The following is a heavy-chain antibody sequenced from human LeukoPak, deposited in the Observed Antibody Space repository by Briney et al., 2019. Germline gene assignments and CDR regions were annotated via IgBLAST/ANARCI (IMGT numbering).Heavy chain of an antibody. CDR2: IYYSGST. V-gene: IGHV4-39*07. J-gene: IGHJ3*02. Sequence: SETLSLTCTVSGGSISSSSYYWGWIRQPPGKGLEWIGSIYYSGSTYYNPSLKSRVTISVDTSKNQFSLKLSSVTAADTAVYYCARETGLPPPASDAFDIWGQGTMVTVSS. CDR1: GGSISSSSYY. CDR3: ARETGLPPPASDAFDI. D-gene: IGHD2-2*01.